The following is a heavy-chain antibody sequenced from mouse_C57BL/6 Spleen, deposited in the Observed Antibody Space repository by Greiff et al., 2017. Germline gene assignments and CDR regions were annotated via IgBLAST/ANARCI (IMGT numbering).Heavy chain of an antibody. D-gene: IGHD1-1*01. J-gene: IGHJ2*01. CDR1: GYAFSSYW. Sequence: QVQLQQSGAELVKPGASVKISCKASGYAFSSYWMNWVKQRPGKGLEWIGQIYPGDGDTNYNGKFKGKATLTADKSSSTAYMQLSSLTSEDSAVYFCARKVLRSYYFDYWGQGTTLTVSS. CDR3: ARKVLRSYYFDY. V-gene: IGHV1-80*01. CDR2: IYPGDGDT.